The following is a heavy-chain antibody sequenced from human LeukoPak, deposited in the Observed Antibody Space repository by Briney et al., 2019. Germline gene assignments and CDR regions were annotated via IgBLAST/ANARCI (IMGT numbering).Heavy chain of an antibody. Sequence: SWIRQPPGKGLEWIGYIYYSGSTYYNPSLKSRVTISVDTSKNQFSLKLSSVTPADTAVYYCGRYITIFGVVIMGHFDYWGQGSLVTVSS. V-gene: IGHV4-30-4*08. D-gene: IGHD3-3*01. CDR3: GRYITIFGVVIMGHFDY. CDR2: IYYSGST. J-gene: IGHJ4*02.